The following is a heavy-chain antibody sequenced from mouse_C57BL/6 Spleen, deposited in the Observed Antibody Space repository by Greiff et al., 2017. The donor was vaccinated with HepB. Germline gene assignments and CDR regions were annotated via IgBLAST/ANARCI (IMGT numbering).Heavy chain of an antibody. J-gene: IGHJ1*03. Sequence: VKLMESGPGLVQPSQSLSITCTVSGFSLTSYGVHWVRQSPGKGLEWLGVIWSGGSTDYNAAFISRLSISKDNSKSQVFFKMNSLQADDTAIYYCARAYYSNYEGYFDVWGTGTTVTVSS. CDR2: IWSGGST. CDR1: GFSLTSYG. CDR3: ARAYYSNYEGYFDV. D-gene: IGHD2-5*01. V-gene: IGHV2-2*01.